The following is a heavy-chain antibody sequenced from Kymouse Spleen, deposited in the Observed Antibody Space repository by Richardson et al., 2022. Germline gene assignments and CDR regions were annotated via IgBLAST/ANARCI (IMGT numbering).Heavy chain of an antibody. V-gene: IGHV3-7*01. J-gene: IGHJ4*02. CDR1: GFTFSSYW. CDR2: IKQDGSEK. CDR3: ARVLITMVRGVNPFDY. Sequence: EVQLVESGGGLVQPGGSLRLSCAASGFTFSSYWMSWVRQAPGKGLEWVANIKQDGSEKYYVDSVKGRFTISRDNAKNSLYLQMNSLRAEDTAVYYCARVLITMVRGVNPFDYWGQGTLVTVSS. D-gene: IGHD3-10*01.